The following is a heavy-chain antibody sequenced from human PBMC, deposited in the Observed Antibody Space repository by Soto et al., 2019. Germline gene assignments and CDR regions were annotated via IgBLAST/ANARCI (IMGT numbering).Heavy chain of an antibody. V-gene: IGHV1-69*06. CDR2: IIPIFGTA. Sequence: ASVKVSCKASGGTFSSYAISWVRQAPGQGLEWMGGIIPIFGTANYAQKFQGRVTITADKSTSTAYMELSSLRSEDTAVYYCATVGSSSWGFDIWGQGTMVTVSS. CDR3: ATVGSSSWGFDI. J-gene: IGHJ3*02. D-gene: IGHD6-6*01. CDR1: GGTFSSYA.